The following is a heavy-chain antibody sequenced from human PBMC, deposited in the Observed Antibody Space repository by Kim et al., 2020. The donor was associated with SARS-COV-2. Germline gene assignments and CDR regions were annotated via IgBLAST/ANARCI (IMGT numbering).Heavy chain of an antibody. CDR3: ARAEDGYNLGDAFDI. Sequence: VSVKSRITINPDTSKNQFSLQLNSVTPEDTAVYYCARAEDGYNLGDAFDIWGQGTMVTVSS. D-gene: IGHD5-12*01. V-gene: IGHV6-1*01. J-gene: IGHJ3*02.